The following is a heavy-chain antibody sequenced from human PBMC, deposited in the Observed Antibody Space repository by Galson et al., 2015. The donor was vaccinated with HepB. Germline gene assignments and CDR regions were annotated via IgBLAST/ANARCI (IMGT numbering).Heavy chain of an antibody. V-gene: IGHV4-34*01. D-gene: IGHD3-10*01. J-gene: IGHJ6*03. Sequence: ETLSLTCAVYGGSFSGYYWSWIRQPPGKGLEWIGEINHSGSTNYNPSLKSRVTISVDTSKNQFSLKLSSVTAADTAVYYCARDSYMTTYYYGSGSFGRGHYYYMDVWGKGTTVTVSS. CDR1: GGSFSGYY. CDR2: INHSGST. CDR3: ARDSYMTTYYYGSGSFGRGHYYYMDV.